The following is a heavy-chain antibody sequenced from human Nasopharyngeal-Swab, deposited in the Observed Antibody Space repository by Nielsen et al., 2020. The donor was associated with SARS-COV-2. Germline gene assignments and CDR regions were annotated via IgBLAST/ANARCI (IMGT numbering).Heavy chain of an antibody. D-gene: IGHD6-19*01. CDR2: IYPGDSDT. J-gene: IGHJ4*02. Sequence: KVSCQGSGYSFTSYWIGWVRQMPGKGLEWMGIIYPGDSDTRYSPSFQGQVTISADKSISTAYLQWSSLKASDTAMYYCAAGGTSGWRTWGYWGQGTLVTVSS. CDR1: GYSFTSYW. CDR3: AAGGTSGWRTWGY. V-gene: IGHV5-51*01.